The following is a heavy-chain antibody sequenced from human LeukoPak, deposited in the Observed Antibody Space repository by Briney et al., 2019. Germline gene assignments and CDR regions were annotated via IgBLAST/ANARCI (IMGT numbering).Heavy chain of an antibody. Sequence: PGGSLRLSCAASGFTFSSYSMSWVRQAPGKGLEWVSAISGSGGSTYYADSVKGRFTISRDNSKNTLYLQMNSLRAEDTAVYYCAKAVVIPGDFDYWGQGTLVTVSS. J-gene: IGHJ4*02. CDR2: ISGSGGST. D-gene: IGHD3-22*01. CDR1: GFTFSSYS. V-gene: IGHV3-23*01. CDR3: AKAVVIPGDFDY.